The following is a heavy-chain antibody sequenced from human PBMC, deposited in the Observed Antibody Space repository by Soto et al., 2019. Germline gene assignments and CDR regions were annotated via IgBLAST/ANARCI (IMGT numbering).Heavy chain of an antibody. Sequence: SPTLSLTCAISGDSVSSNSAAWNWIRQSPSRGLEWLGRTHYRSKWYNDYAVSVKSRISINPDTSKNQISLQLNSVTSEDTAVYYCVSEGAWSHLWSSPFYFWGQGTLVPVSS. CDR3: VSEGAWSHLWSSPFYF. CDR1: GDSVSSNSAA. D-gene: IGHD3-10*01. V-gene: IGHV6-1*01. J-gene: IGHJ4*02. CDR2: THYRSKWYN.